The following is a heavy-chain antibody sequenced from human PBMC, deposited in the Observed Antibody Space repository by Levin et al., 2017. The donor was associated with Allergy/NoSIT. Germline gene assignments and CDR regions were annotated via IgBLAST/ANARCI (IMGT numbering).Heavy chain of an antibody. CDR2: IYYSGST. D-gene: IGHD3-22*01. J-gene: IGHJ2*01. CDR1: GGSISSYY. V-gene: IGHV4-59*01. CDR3: AREVDDNSSGLLWYFDL. Sequence: PSETLSLTCTVSGGSISSYYWSWIRQPPGKGLEWIGYIYYSGSTNYNPSLKSRVTISVDTSKNQFSLKLSSVTAADTAVYYCAREVDDNSSGLLWYFDLWGRGTLVTVSS.